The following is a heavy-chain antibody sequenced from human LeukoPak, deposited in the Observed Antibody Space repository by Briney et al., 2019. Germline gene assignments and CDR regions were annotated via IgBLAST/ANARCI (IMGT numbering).Heavy chain of an antibody. CDR3: ARDLAAAGPYDY. D-gene: IGHD6-13*01. CDR2: IYSGGST. J-gene: IGHJ4*02. CDR1: GFTASSNY. V-gene: IGHV3-53*01. Sequence: PGGSLRLSCAASGFTASSNYMSWVRQAPGKGLEWVSVIYSGGSTYYADSVKGRFTISRDNSKNTLYLQMNSLRAEDTAVYYCARDLAAAGPYDYWGQGTLVTVSS.